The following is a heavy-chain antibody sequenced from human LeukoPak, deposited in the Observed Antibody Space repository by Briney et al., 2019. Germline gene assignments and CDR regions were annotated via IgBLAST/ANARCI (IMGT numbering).Heavy chain of an antibody. Sequence: GGSLRLSCAASGYTFCRYWMHWVRQGPGKGVVCVSRINEDGSSTSYAESVRGRFTISRDNAKNTLYLRMNSLRAEDAAVYYCTTDTFGARDSWGQGTLVTASS. CDR1: GYTFCRYW. D-gene: IGHD3-10*01. CDR2: INEDGSST. V-gene: IGHV3-74*01. CDR3: TTDTFGARDS. J-gene: IGHJ4*02.